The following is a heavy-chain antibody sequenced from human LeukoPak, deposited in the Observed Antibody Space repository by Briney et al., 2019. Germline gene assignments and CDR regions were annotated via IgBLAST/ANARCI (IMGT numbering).Heavy chain of an antibody. D-gene: IGHD2-15*01. CDR3: ARDDRIYGSFDP. Sequence: SETLSLTCTVSGGSVSSGSYYWGWIRQPPGKGLEWIGYIYYSGSTNYNPSLKSRVTISVDTSKNQFSLKLSSVTAADTAVYYCARDDRIYGSFDPWGQGTLVTVSS. V-gene: IGHV4-61*01. CDR2: IYYSGST. CDR1: GGSVSSGSYY. J-gene: IGHJ5*02.